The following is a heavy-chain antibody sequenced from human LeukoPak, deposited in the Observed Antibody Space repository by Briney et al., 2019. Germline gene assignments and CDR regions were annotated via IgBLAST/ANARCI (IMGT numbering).Heavy chain of an antibody. CDR3: ARQYSSSKGSGYYYYYMDV. Sequence: SETLSLTCTVSGGSISSYYWSWIRQPPGKGLEWIGYIYYSGSTIYSPSLKSRVTISIDTSKNQFSLKLSSVTAADTAVYYCARQYSSSKGSGYYYYYMDVWGKGTTVTVSS. J-gene: IGHJ6*03. D-gene: IGHD6-13*01. V-gene: IGHV4-59*08. CDR1: GGSISSYY. CDR2: IYYSGST.